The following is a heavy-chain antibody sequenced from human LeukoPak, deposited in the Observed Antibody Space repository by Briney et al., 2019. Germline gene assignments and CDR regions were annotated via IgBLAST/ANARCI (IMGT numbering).Heavy chain of an antibody. J-gene: IGHJ3*02. V-gene: IGHV3-74*01. CDR1: GFTFSSYW. CDR2: VNSDGNIT. CDR3: TRRGLVPAFDI. Sequence: GGSLRLSCAASGFTFSSYWMHWVRQAPGKGLVWLSRVNSDGNITTYADSVRGRFTISRDNAKNTLYLQMNSLRAEDTAVYFCTRRGLVPAFDIWGQGTMVSLTS. D-gene: IGHD3-10*02.